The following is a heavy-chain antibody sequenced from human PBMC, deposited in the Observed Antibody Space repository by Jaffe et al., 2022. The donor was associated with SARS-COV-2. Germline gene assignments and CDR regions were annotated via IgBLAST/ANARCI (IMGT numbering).Heavy chain of an antibody. V-gene: IGHV3-64*07. D-gene: IGHD2-2*01. J-gene: IGHJ4*02. Sequence: QLVQSGGGLVQPGESLRLSCAASGFTFRDYTFHWVRQAPGKGLQYVSTINNDGNYIYYADSVRGRFTISRDNSRNTLYLQMGSLRAEDMAVYYCAKSRSTGWDFVMNSWGQGTLVTVSS. CDR3: AKSRSTGWDFVMNS. CDR2: INNDGNYI. CDR1: GFTFRDYT.